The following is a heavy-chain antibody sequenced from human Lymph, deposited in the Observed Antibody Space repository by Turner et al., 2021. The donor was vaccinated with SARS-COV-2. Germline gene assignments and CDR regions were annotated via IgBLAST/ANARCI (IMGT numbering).Heavy chain of an antibody. Sequence: QVQLVQSGAEVKKPGASVKVSCQVSGYTLTELSMHWVRQAPGNGLDWMGGCNPEDGETIYAQKFQGRDTMTEDTSTDTAYMDLSSLRSEDTAVYYCATVLCSGASCYYYGMDVWGQGTTVTVSS. CDR1: GYTLTELS. D-gene: IGHD2-15*01. V-gene: IGHV1-24*01. CDR2: CNPEDGET. J-gene: IGHJ6*02. CDR3: ATVLCSGASCYYYGMDV.